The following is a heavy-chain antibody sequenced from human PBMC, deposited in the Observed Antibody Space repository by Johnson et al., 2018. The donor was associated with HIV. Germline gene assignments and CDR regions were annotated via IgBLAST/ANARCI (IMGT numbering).Heavy chain of an antibody. J-gene: IGHJ3*02. V-gene: IGHV3-30-3*01. CDR1: GFTFSDYY. CDR3: GMSGVEDAAFDI. D-gene: IGHD7-27*01. Sequence: QEQLVESGGGLVKPGGSLRLSCAASGFTFSDYYMSWIRQAPGKGLEWVAVISYDGSNKYYADSVKGRFTISRDNSKNTLYLQMNSLRAEDTAVFYCGMSGVEDAAFDIWGQGTMVTVSS. CDR2: ISYDGSNK.